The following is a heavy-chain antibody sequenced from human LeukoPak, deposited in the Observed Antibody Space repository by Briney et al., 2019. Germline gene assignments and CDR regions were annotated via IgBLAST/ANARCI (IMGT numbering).Heavy chain of an antibody. CDR3: ARGGIYSQGFDY. CDR1: GFTFSSYS. Sequence: GGSLRLSCAASGFTFSSYSMNWVRQAPGKGLEWVSSISTTSDYIHCADSLKGRLAISRDNGKNSLYLQMNSLRAEDTAVYYCARGGIYSQGFDYWGQGSLVTVSS. J-gene: IGHJ4*02. CDR2: ISTTSDYI. V-gene: IGHV3-21*01. D-gene: IGHD6-13*01.